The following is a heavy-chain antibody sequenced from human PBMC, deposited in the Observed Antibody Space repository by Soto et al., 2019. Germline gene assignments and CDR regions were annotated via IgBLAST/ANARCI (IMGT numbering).Heavy chain of an antibody. V-gene: IGHV4-4*02. CDR3: ARGVAVADPGGYYFDY. J-gene: IGHJ4*02. CDR2: IYHSGST. D-gene: IGHD6-19*01. Sequence: SETLSLTCAVSSGSISSSNWWSWVRQPPGKGLEWIGEIYHSGSTNYNPSLKSRVTISVDKSKNQFSLKLSSVTAADTAVYYCARGVAVADPGGYYFDYWGQGTLVTVSS. CDR1: SGSISSSNW.